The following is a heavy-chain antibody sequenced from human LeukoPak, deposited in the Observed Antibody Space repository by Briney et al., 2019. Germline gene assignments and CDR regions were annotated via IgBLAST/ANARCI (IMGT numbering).Heavy chain of an antibody. Sequence: SETLSLTCTVSGGSISSYYWSWIRQPPGKGLEWIGHIHYTGSTNYNPSLKSRVTISVDTSKNQFSLKLSSVTAADTAVYYCARSYSDYYYGMDVWGQGTTVTVSS. CDR1: GGSISSYY. CDR2: IHYTGST. CDR3: ARSYSDYYYGMDV. D-gene: IGHD1-26*01. V-gene: IGHV4-59*08. J-gene: IGHJ6*02.